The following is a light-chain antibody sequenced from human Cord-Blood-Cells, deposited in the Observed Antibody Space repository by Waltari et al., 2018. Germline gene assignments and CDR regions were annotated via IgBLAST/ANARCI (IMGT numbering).Light chain of an antibody. Sequence: DIQMTQSPSTLSASVGDRVPITCRASQSISSWLAWYQQKPGNAPKLLIYDASSLESGVPSRFSGSGSGTEFTLTISSLQPDDFATYYCQQYNSYPWTFGQGTKVEIK. J-gene: IGKJ1*01. CDR1: QSISSW. CDR3: QQYNSYPWT. CDR2: DAS. V-gene: IGKV1-5*01.